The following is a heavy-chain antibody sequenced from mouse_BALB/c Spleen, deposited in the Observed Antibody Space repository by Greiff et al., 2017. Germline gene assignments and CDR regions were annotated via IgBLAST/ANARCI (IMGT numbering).Heavy chain of an antibody. V-gene: IGHV5-4*02. D-gene: IGHD2-4*01. CDR3: ARDAEDYAWFAY. CDR2: ISDGGSYT. J-gene: IGHJ3*01. Sequence: EVQVVESGGGLVKPGGSLKLSCAASGFTFSDYYMYWVRQTPEKRLEWVATISDGGSYTYYPDSVKGRFTISRDNAKNNLYLQMSSLKSEDTAMYYCARDAEDYAWFAYWGQGTLVTVSA. CDR1: GFTFSDYY.